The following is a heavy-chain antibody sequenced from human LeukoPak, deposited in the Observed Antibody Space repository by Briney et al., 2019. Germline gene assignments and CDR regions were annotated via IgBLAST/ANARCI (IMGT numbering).Heavy chain of an antibody. V-gene: IGHV4-4*07. J-gene: IGHJ4*02. CDR1: GGSISYYY. Sequence: PSETLSLTCFVTGGSISYYYWSWIRRPAGKGLEWSGRLYTSGSTDYNPSLKSRVTMSVDTSKNQFSLKLRSVTAADTAVYYCARGTVTTLFDYWGQGTLVTVSS. CDR3: ARGTVTTLFDY. D-gene: IGHD4-17*01. CDR2: LYTSGST.